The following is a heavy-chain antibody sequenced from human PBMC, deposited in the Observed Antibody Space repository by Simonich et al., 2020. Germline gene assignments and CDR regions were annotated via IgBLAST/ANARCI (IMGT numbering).Heavy chain of an antibody. V-gene: IGHV4-34*01. J-gene: IGHJ1*01. CDR2: NKHRGST. CDR3: ARGLRVAAAGTAFQH. D-gene: IGHD6-13*01. CDR1: GGSFSGYY. Sequence: QVQLQQWGAGLLKPSETLSLTCAVYGGSFSGYYWSWIRQPPGKGLEWIGENKHRGSTNYNPALKSRVTISVDTSKNQFSLKLSSVTAADTAVYYCARGLRVAAAGTAFQHWGQGTLVTVSS.